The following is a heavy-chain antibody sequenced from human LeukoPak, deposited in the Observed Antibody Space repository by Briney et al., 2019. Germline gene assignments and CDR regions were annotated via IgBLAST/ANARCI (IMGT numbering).Heavy chain of an antibody. J-gene: IGHJ4*02. V-gene: IGHV3-30*04. CDR3: ARPGRFLERLPSNLRGDYYFDY. CDR1: GFTFSSYA. Sequence: PGGSLRLSCAASGFTFSSYAMHWVRQAPGRGLEWVAVISYDGSNKYYADSVKGRFTISRDNSKNTLYLQMNSLRAEDTAVYYCARPGRFLERLPSNLRGDYYFDYWGQGTLVTVSS. D-gene: IGHD3-3*01. CDR2: ISYDGSNK.